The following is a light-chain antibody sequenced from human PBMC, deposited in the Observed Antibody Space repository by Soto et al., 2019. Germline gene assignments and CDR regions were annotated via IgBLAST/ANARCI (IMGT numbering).Light chain of an antibody. J-gene: IGKJ5*01. CDR1: QSISSY. Sequence: DIQMTPSSSSLSASVGDRVTITCPASQSISSYLNWYQQKPGKAPKILISDASILENGVPSRFSGTGSGTEFTLTISNLQPDDFATYFCQQYNSFSLITFGQGTRLEI. V-gene: IGKV1-5*01. CDR2: DAS. CDR3: QQYNSFSLIT.